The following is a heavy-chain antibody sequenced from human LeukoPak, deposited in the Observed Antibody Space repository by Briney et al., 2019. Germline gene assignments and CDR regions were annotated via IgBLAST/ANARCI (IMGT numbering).Heavy chain of an antibody. Sequence: GASVKVSCKVSGYTLTELSMHWVRQAPGKGLEWMGGFDPEDGETIYAQKFQGRVTMTEDTSTDTAYMELSSLRSEDTAVYCCATGGRIPFRRPPDYWGQGTLVTVSS. V-gene: IGHV1-24*01. J-gene: IGHJ4*02. D-gene: IGHD3-16*01. CDR1: GYTLTELS. CDR2: FDPEDGET. CDR3: ATGGRIPFRRPPDY.